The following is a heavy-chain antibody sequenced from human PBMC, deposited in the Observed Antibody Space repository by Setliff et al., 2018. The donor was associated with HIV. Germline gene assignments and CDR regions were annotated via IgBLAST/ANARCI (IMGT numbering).Heavy chain of an antibody. CDR2: IFASGHT. Sequence: PSETLSLTCTVSGGSINSFYWNWVRQPAGRGLEWIGRIFASGHTNYNPSRKSRVTMSVDTSKNQFSLNLNSVTAADTAVYYCARDRTEFVDGGYYPYYFDSWGQGTLVTVS. CDR1: GGSINSFY. J-gene: IGHJ4*02. D-gene: IGHD3-22*01. V-gene: IGHV4-4*07. CDR3: ARDRTEFVDGGYYPYYFDS.